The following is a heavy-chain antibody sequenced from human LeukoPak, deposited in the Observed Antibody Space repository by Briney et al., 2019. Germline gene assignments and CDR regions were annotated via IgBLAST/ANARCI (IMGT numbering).Heavy chain of an antibody. D-gene: IGHD1-26*01. Sequence: PSETLSLTCTVSGGSITHYYWTWIREPPGKTLEWIGYSYYSGSTKYNPSLKSRVTISVDTSNNQFSLNLRSVTAADTAVYYCATTTSGGDAFDIWGQGTMVTVSS. CDR3: ATTTSGGDAFDI. V-gene: IGHV4-59*13. J-gene: IGHJ3*02. CDR2: SYYSGST. CDR1: GGSITHYY.